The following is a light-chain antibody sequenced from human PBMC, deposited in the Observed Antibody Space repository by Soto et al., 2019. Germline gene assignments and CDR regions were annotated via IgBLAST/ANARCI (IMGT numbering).Light chain of an antibody. CDR2: EGT. CDR3: CAYAGSSLWV. J-gene: IGLJ3*02. V-gene: IGLV2-23*01. Sequence: QSALTQPASVSGSPGQSITISCTGTSSDVGLYNVVSWYQQHPGKAPKLLIYEGTKRPSGVSNRFSGSTSGNTASLTVSGLQYEDEADYYCCAYAGSSLWVFGGGTKVTVL. CDR1: SSDVGLYNV.